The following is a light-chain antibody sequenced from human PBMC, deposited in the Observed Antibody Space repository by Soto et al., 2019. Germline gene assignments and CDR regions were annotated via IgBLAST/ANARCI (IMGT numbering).Light chain of an antibody. CDR1: QSVSYY. J-gene: IGKJ5*01. CDR3: QQRSDWPLT. Sequence: EIFMTQSPATLSLSPGERATLSCRASQSVSYYLAWYQQKPGQAPRLLIYDVSNRASGIPARFSGSGSETDFTLTISSLEPEDFAVYYCQQRSDWPLTFGQGTRLEIK. CDR2: DVS. V-gene: IGKV3-11*01.